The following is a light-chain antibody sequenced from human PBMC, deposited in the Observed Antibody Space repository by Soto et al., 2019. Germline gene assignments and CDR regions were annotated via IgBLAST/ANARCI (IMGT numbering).Light chain of an antibody. Sequence: ENVLTQSPGTLSLSPGERGTLSCRASQSVSNSYLAWYQQKPGQAPRLLIYGASSRATGVPDRFSGSGSGTDFTLTISRLEPEDFAVYYCQQYGSSPKTFGQGTKVE. CDR2: GAS. J-gene: IGKJ1*01. CDR3: QQYGSSPKT. V-gene: IGKV3-20*01. CDR1: QSVSNSY.